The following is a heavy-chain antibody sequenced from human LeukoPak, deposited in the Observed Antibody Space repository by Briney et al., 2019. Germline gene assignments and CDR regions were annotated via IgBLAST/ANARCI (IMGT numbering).Heavy chain of an antibody. J-gene: IGHJ4*02. D-gene: IGHD3-3*01. Sequence: SETLSLTCTVSGGSINSFYWSWIRHPPGKGLEWIGYISDRGSTKYNPSLKSRVTISVDTSKNQFSLKLSSVTAADTAVYYCARVYYDFWSGSKGLDYWGQGTLVTVSS. CDR1: GGSINSFY. CDR2: ISDRGST. CDR3: ARVYYDFWSGSKGLDY. V-gene: IGHV4-59*12.